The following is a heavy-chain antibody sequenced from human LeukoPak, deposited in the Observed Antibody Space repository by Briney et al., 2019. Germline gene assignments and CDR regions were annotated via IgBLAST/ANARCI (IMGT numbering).Heavy chain of an antibody. CDR3: ARHYPHYYDSSGYDI. D-gene: IGHD3-22*01. CDR2: IYYSGST. CDR1: GGSISSYY. Sequence: SETLSLTCTVSGGSISSYYWSWIRQPPGKGLEWIGYIYYSGSTNYNPSLKSRVTISVDTSKNQFSLKLSSVTAADTAVYYCARHYPHYYDSSGYDIWGQGTMVTVSS. V-gene: IGHV4-59*08. J-gene: IGHJ3*02.